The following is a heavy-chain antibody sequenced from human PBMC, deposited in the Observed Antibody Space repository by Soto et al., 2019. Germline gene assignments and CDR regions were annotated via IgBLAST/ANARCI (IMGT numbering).Heavy chain of an antibody. D-gene: IGHD6-13*01. CDR3: ARDLTSGIAAAGKGAGY. CDR2: ISAYNGNT. Sequence: ASVKVSCKASGYTFTSYGISWVRQAPGQGLEWMGWISAYNGNTNYAQELQGRVTMTTDTSTSTAYMELRSLRSDDTAVYYCARDLTSGIAAAGKGAGYWGEGTLVTVSS. V-gene: IGHV1-18*01. CDR1: GYTFTSYG. J-gene: IGHJ4*02.